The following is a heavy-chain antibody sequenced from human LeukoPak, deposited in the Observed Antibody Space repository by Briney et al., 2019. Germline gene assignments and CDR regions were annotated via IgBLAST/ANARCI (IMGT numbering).Heavy chain of an antibody. D-gene: IGHD3-10*01. J-gene: IGHJ4*02. CDR1: GFTFSNYA. CDR2: ISGSSSSS. CDR3: AKDFLYNVVDY. Sequence: GGSLRLSCAASGFTFSNYAMTWVRQAPGMGLEWVSSISGSSSSSYYADSVKGRFTVSRDNSKNTLHLQMNSLRAEDTAVYYCAKDFLYNVVDYWGQGTLVAVSS. V-gene: IGHV3-23*01.